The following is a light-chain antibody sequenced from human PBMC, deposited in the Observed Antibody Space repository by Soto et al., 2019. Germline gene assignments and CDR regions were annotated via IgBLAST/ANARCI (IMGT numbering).Light chain of an antibody. CDR1: SSDVGGYIY. Sequence: GASSDVGGYIYVSWYQQHPGKAPKLMIYEVSNRPSGVSNRFSGSKSGNTASLTISGLQAEDEADYYCSSYSRSSFYVFGTGTKVTVL. V-gene: IGLV2-14*01. CDR2: EVS. J-gene: IGLJ1*01. CDR3: SSYSRSSFYV.